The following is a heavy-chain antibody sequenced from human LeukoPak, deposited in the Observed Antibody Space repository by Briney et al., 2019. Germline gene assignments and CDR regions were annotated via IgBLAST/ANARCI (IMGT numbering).Heavy chain of an antibody. CDR2: IYDSGST. CDR1: GASVGSAGYY. V-gene: IGHV4-61*08. CDR3: ARHYYGSGSSPMDV. D-gene: IGHD3-10*01. J-gene: IGHJ6*02. Sequence: KTSETLSLTCTVSGASVGSAGYYWSWIRQPPGKGLEWIGYIYDSGSTNYNPSLKSRVTISLDTSKKQFSLKLTSVTATDTAVLYCARHYYGSGSSPMDVWGQGTTVTVSS.